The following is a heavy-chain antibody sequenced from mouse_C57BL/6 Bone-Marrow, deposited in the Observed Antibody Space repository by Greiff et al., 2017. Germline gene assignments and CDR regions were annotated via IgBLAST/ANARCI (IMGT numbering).Heavy chain of an antibody. V-gene: IGHV5-4*03. CDR1: GFTFSSYA. D-gene: IGHD1-1*01. Sequence: EVTLQESGGGLVKPGGSLKLSCAASGFTFSSYAMSWVRQTPEKRLEWVATISDGGSYTYYPDNVKGRFTISRDNAKNNLYLQMSHLKSEDTAMYYCARPYYYGSAWFAYWGQGTLVTVSA. CDR3: ARPYYYGSAWFAY. CDR2: ISDGGSYT. J-gene: IGHJ3*01.